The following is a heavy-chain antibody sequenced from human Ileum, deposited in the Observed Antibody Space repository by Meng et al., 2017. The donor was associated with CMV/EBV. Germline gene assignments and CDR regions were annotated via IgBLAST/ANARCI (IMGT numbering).Heavy chain of an antibody. Sequence: FSFNLAPMGSVRRAPGNRLESVVRINLRAEVGPIEYGELFRDRFTISRDASKTTVFTQINSLKTDDTGIYYCTTGYSSWYFGWGQGTLVTVSS. CDR1: FSFNLAP. V-gene: IGHV3-15*05. CDR3: TTGYSSWYFG. CDR2: INLRAEVGPI. J-gene: IGHJ4*02. D-gene: IGHD6-13*01.